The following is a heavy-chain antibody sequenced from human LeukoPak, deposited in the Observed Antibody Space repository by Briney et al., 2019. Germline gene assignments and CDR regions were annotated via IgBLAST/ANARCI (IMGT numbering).Heavy chain of an antibody. CDR1: GFTFSEYA. CDR2: IKSKTDGGTT. CDR3: TTRGGSSSIFDY. Sequence: GGSLRLSCAASGFTFSEYAMHWVRQAPGKGLEWVGRIKSKTDGGTTDYAAPVKGRFTISRDDSKNTLYLQMNSLKTEDTAVYYCTTRGGSSSIFDYWGQGTLVTVSS. V-gene: IGHV3-15*01. D-gene: IGHD1-26*01. J-gene: IGHJ4*02.